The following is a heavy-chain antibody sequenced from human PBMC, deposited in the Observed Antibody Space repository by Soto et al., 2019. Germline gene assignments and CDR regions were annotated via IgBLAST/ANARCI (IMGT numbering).Heavy chain of an antibody. D-gene: IGHD3-10*01. CDR3: ARDIPMVRGVNNWFDP. V-gene: IGHV4-4*07. CDR1: GGSISSYY. Sequence: PXVTLSLTCTVSGGSISSYYWSWIRQPAGKGLEWIGRIYTSGSNNYNPSLKSRVTMSVDTSKNQFSLKLSSVTAADTAVYYCARDIPMVRGVNNWFDPWGQGTLVTVSS. J-gene: IGHJ5*02. CDR2: IYTSGSN.